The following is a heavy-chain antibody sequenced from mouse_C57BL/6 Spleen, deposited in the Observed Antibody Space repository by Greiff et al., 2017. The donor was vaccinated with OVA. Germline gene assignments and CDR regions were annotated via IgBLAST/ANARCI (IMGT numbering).Heavy chain of an antibody. V-gene: IGHV14-2*01. CDR2: IDPEDGET. Sequence: VQLQQSGAELVKPGASVKLSCTASGFNIKDYYMHWVKQRTEQGLEWIGRIDPEDGETKYAPKFQGKATITADPSSTTAYLQLSSRTSEDTAVYYCARWYGLDYWGQGTTLTVSS. J-gene: IGHJ2*01. D-gene: IGHD1-2*01. CDR1: GFNIKDYY. CDR3: ARWYGLDY.